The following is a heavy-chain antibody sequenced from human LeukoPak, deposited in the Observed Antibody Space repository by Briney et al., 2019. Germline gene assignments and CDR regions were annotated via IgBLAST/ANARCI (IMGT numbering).Heavy chain of an antibody. J-gene: IGHJ4*02. CDR2: INPNSGGT. CDR1: GYTFSGYY. D-gene: IGHD2-2*01. Sequence: GASVKVSCKASGYTFSGYYMHWVRQAPGQGLEWMGWINPNSGGTNYAQKFQGRVTMTRDTSISTAYMELSRLRSDDTAVYYCARIFCSSSGCYFFDYWGQGTLVTVS. V-gene: IGHV1-2*02. CDR3: ARIFCSSSGCYFFDY.